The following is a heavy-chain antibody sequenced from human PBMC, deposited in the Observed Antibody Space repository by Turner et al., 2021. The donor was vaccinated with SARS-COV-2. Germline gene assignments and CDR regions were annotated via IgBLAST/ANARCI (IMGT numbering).Heavy chain of an antibody. D-gene: IGHD1-1*01. CDR1: GGSFSGYF. CDR3: SGGPGWVTTSFGY. J-gene: IGHJ4*02. Sequence: QVQLQQWGAGLLKPSETLSLTCAVYGGSFSGYFWSWIRQPPGKGLEWIWEIKHKCNHNFNPSLQSRGTLSGKPVKDQVFLEVSLWARADPACFYWSGGPGWVTTSFGYWGQGTLVTVSS. CDR2: IKHKCNH. V-gene: IGHV4-34*01.